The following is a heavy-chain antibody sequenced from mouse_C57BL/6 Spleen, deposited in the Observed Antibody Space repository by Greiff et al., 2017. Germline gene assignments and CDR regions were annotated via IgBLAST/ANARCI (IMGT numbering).Heavy chain of an antibody. V-gene: IGHV1-82*01. D-gene: IGHD2-4*01. J-gene: IGHJ4*01. CDR3: ARCDYDVGYAMDY. CDR2: IYPGDGDT. Sequence: VQLQQSGPELVKPGASVKISCKASGYAFSSSWMNWVKQRPGKGLEWIGRIYPGDGDTNYNGKFKGKATLTADKSSSTAYMQLSSLTSEDSAVYFCARCDYDVGYAMDYWGQGTSVTVSS. CDR1: GYAFSSSW.